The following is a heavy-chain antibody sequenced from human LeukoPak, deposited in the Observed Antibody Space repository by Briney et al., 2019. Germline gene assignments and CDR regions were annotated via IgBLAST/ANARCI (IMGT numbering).Heavy chain of an antibody. D-gene: IGHD7-27*01. CDR2: INPDSGAT. CDR3: ARTGDPAYDAFDI. J-gene: IGHJ3*02. V-gene: IGHV1-2*02. Sequence: ASVKVSCKASGYIFIDHYMHWVRQAPGQGLEWMGWINPDSGATNYAQRFQGGVTMTRDTSISTAYMELSGLRSDDTAVYYCARTGDPAYDAFDIWGQGTLVTVSS. CDR1: GYIFIDHY.